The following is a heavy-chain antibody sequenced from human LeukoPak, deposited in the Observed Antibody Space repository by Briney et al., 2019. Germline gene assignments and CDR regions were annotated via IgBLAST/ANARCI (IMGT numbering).Heavy chain of an antibody. D-gene: IGHD4-17*01. CDR2: IYYSGST. CDR3: ARSTVTAAPLFY. Sequence: SETLSLTCTVSGGSISGYHWSWIGKPPGKDLDGIGNIYYSGSTNYNPSLKSRVTISVDTSKNRFSLKLSSVTAADTAVYYCARSTVTAAPLFYWGQGTLVTVSS. V-gene: IGHV4-59*01. J-gene: IGHJ4*02. CDR1: GGSISGYH.